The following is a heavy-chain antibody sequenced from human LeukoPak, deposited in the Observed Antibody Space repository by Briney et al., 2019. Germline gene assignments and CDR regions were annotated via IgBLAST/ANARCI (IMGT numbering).Heavy chain of an antibody. Sequence: SVKVSCKASGGTFSSYAISWVRQAPGQGLEWMGGIIPIFGTADYAQKFQGRVTITADKSTSTAYMELSSLRSEDTAVYYCASPEGYSGYDHYYYGMDVWGKGTTVTVSS. J-gene: IGHJ6*04. CDR3: ASPEGYSGYDHYYYGMDV. D-gene: IGHD5-12*01. CDR1: GGTFSSYA. V-gene: IGHV1-69*06. CDR2: IIPIFGTA.